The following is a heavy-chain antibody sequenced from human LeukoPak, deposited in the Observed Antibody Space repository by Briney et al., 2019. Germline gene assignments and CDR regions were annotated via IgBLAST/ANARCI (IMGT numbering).Heavy chain of an antibody. CDR2: ISSNGGST. V-gene: IGHV3-64*02. Sequence: GGSLRLSCAASGFTFSSYAMHWVRQAPGKGLEYVSAISSNGGSTYYADSVKGRFTISRDNSKNTLYLQMGSLRAEDMAVYYCATGGDNPGITGSAAFDIWGQGTMVTVSS. CDR1: GFTFSSYA. CDR3: ATGGDNPGITGSAAFDI. J-gene: IGHJ3*02. D-gene: IGHD3-16*01.